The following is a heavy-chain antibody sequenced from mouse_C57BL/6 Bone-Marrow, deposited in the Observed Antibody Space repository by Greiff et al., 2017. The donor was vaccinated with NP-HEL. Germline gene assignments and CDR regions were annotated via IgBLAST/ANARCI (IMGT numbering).Heavy chain of an antibody. D-gene: IGHD4-1*01. CDR3: ARTNFYYAMDY. J-gene: IGHJ4*01. V-gene: IGHV7-1*01. CDR2: SRNKANDYTT. Sequence: EVQVVESGGGLVQSGRSLRLSCATSGFTFSDFYMEWVRQAPGKGLEWIAASRNKANDYTTEYSASVKGRFIVSRDTSQSILYLQMNALRAEDTALYYCARTNFYYAMDYWGQGTSVTVSS. CDR1: GFTFSDFY.